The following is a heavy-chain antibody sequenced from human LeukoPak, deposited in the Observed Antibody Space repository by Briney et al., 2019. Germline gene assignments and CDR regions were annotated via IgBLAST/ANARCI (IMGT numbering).Heavy chain of an antibody. Sequence: LETLSLTCTVSGGSFGNYYLSWIRQPAGKGLEWIGRIYSSGSTNDNPSLKSRVTMSVDTYKNQFSLKLSSVTSADTAVYYCARGGYEYYYMDVWGKGTTVTVSS. D-gene: IGHD3-16*01. CDR1: GGSFGNYY. CDR2: IYSSGST. CDR3: ARGGYEYYYMDV. J-gene: IGHJ6*03. V-gene: IGHV4-4*07.